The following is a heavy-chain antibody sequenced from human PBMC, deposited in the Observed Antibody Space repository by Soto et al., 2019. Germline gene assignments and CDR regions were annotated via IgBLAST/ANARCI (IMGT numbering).Heavy chain of an antibody. CDR1: GYTFSSYY. D-gene: IGHD2-2*02. CDR3: ARDQTSQVPAVIRNWFDP. CDR2: INPSGGST. V-gene: IGHV1-46*01. Sequence: VASVKVSCKASGYTFSSYYMHWVRQAPGQGLEWMGIINPSGGSTSYAQKFQGRVTMTRDTSTSTVYMELSSLRSEDTAVYYCARDQTSQVPAVIRNWFDPWGRGTLVTVSS. J-gene: IGHJ5*02.